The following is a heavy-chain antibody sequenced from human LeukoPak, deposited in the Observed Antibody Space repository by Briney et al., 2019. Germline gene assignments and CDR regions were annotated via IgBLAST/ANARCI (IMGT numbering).Heavy chain of an antibody. D-gene: IGHD3-3*01. Sequence: GGSLRLSCAASGFTFSTYWMSWVRQAPGKGLEWVSAISGSGGSTYYADSVKGRFTISRDNSKNTLYLQMNSLRAEDTAVYYCAKALVLRFLEWLLPTGDYFDYWGQGTLVTVSS. V-gene: IGHV3-23*01. J-gene: IGHJ4*02. CDR3: AKALVLRFLEWLLPTGDYFDY. CDR2: ISGSGGST. CDR1: GFTFSTYW.